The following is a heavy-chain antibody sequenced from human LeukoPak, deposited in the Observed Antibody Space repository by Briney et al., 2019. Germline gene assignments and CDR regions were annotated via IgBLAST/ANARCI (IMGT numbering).Heavy chain of an antibody. Sequence: GGSLRLSCAASGFTFSNYGMHWVRQAPGKGLEWVAVISYDESDKYYADPVKGRFTISRDNSKNTLYLQMNSLRPEDTAVYYCAKGVVAATNAAYYGMDVWGQGTTVTVS. CDR1: GFTFSNYG. CDR2: ISYDESDK. J-gene: IGHJ6*02. V-gene: IGHV3-30*18. D-gene: IGHD2-15*01. CDR3: AKGVVAATNAAYYGMDV.